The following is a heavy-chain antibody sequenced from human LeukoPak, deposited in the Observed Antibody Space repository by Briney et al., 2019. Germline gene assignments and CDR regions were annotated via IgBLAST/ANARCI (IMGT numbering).Heavy chain of an antibody. CDR3: ATGGWYFPFDY. V-gene: IGHV3-30*03. D-gene: IGHD6-19*01. CDR2: ISYDGSNK. J-gene: IGHJ4*02. CDR1: GFTFSTYG. Sequence: GGSLRLSCAASGFTFSTYGMHWVRQAPGKGLEWVAIISYDGSNKYYADSVKGRFTISRDNSKNTLYLQINSLRAEDTAVYYCATGGWYFPFDYWGQGTLVTVSS.